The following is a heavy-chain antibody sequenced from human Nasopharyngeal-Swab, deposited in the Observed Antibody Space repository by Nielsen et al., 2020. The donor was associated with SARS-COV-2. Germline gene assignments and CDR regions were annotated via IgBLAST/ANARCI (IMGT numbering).Heavy chain of an antibody. J-gene: IGHJ1*01. V-gene: IGHV3-53*01. CDR3: AKDQGIAVAGPTRGKYFQH. D-gene: IGHD6-19*01. Sequence: GGSLRLSCAASGFTVSSNYMSWVRQAPGKGLEWVSVIYSGGSTYYADSVKGRFTISRDNSKNTLYLQMNSLRAEDTAVYYCAKDQGIAVAGPTRGKYFQHWGQGTLVTVSS. CDR1: GFTVSSNY. CDR2: IYSGGST.